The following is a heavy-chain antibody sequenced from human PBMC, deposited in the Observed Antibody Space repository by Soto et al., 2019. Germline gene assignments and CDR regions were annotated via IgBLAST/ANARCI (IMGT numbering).Heavy chain of an antibody. D-gene: IGHD2-2*01. CDR1: GFTFSSYG. J-gene: IGHJ6*02. CDR2: IWYDGSNK. Sequence: GGSLRLSCAASGFTFSSYGIHWVRQAPGKGLEWVAVIWYDGSNKYYADSVKGRFTISRDNSKNTLYLQMNSLRAEDTAVYYCAREDIVVVPAAMCMDVWGQGTTVTVSS. V-gene: IGHV3-33*01. CDR3: AREDIVVVPAAMCMDV.